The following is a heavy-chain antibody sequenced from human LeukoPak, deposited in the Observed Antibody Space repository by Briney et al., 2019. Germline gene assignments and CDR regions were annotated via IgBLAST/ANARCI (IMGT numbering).Heavy chain of an antibody. J-gene: IGHJ4*02. CDR1: GYSFTSYW. CDR2: IYPGDSDT. D-gene: IGHD6-19*01. Sequence: GESLKISCKGSGYSFTSYWIGWVRQMPGKGLEWMGIIYPGDSDTGYGPSFQGQVTISADKSISTAYLQWSSLKASDTAMYYCARLSSGWYPGFDFDYWGQGTLVTVSS. CDR3: ARLSSGWYPGFDFDY. V-gene: IGHV5-51*01.